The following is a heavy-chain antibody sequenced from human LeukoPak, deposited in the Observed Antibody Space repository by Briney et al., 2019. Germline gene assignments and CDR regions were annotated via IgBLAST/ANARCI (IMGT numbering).Heavy chain of an antibody. CDR1: GFTFSSYG. V-gene: IGHV3-23*01. Sequence: GGTLRLSCAASGFTFSSYGMSWVRQAPGKGLEWVPAISGSGGSTYYADSVKGRFTISRDNSKNTLYLQMNSLRAEDTAVYYCAKDVAVGATGIFDYWGQGTLVTVSS. D-gene: IGHD1-26*01. CDR3: AKDVAVGATGIFDY. CDR2: ISGSGGST. J-gene: IGHJ4*02.